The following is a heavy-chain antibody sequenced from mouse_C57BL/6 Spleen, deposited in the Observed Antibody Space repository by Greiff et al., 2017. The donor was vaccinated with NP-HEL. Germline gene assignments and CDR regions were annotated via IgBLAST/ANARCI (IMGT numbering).Heavy chain of an antibody. Sequence: VQLQQPGAELVKPGASVKMSCKASGYTFTSYWMHWVKQRPGRGLEWIGRIDPNSGGTKYNEKFKSKATLTVDKPSSTAFMKLSSLTSEDSAVYYCAREDYDYDEGFAYWGQGTLVTVSA. CDR3: AREDYDYDEGFAY. CDR2: IDPNSGGT. D-gene: IGHD2-4*01. V-gene: IGHV1-72*01. CDR1: GYTFTSYW. J-gene: IGHJ3*01.